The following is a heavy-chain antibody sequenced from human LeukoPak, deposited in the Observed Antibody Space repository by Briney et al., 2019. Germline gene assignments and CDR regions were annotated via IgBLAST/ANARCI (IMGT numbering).Heavy chain of an antibody. V-gene: IGHV3-30*03. CDR3: ARGSDGWFAFDY. J-gene: IGHJ4*02. Sequence: GGSLRLSCAAAGFTFSTYDIHWGRQAPGKGLEWVAFISYDGSNKYYADSVKGRFPISRDNSKNPLYLQMNSLRTEDTAVYYCARGSDGWFAFDYWGQGILVTVSS. CDR1: GFTFSTYD. D-gene: IGHD6-19*01. CDR2: ISYDGSNK.